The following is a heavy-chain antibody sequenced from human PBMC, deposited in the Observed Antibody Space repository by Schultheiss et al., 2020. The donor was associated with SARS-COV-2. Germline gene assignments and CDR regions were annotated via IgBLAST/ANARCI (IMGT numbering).Heavy chain of an antibody. CDR1: GGSVNSVSYH. D-gene: IGHD1-26*01. CDR2: INHSGST. V-gene: IGHV4-39*07. Sequence: SETLSLTCTVSGGSVNSVSYHWSWIRQPPGKGLEWIGEINHSGSTNYNPSLKSRVTISVDTSKNQFSLKLSSVTAADTAVYYCAIRPSGSYGYFDYWGQGTLVTVSS. CDR3: AIRPSGSYGYFDY. J-gene: IGHJ4*02.